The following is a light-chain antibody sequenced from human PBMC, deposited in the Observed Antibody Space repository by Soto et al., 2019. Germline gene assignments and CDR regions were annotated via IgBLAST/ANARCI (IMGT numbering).Light chain of an antibody. J-gene: IGLJ1*01. CDR3: QSYDSSALSLI. CDR2: EVS. Sequence: QSALTQPPSASGSPGQSVTISCTGTSSDVGGYNYVSWYQQHPGKAPKLMIYEVSKRPSGVPDRFSGSKSGNTASLTVSGLQAEDEADYFCQSYDSSALSLIFGPGTKLTVL. CDR1: SSDVGGYNY. V-gene: IGLV2-8*01.